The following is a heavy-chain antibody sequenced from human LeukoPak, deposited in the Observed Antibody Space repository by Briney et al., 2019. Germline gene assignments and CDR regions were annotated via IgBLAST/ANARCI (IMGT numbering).Heavy chain of an antibody. CDR2: IYTSGST. Sequence: SETLSLTCTVSGGFISSYYWSWIRQPAGKGLEWIGRIYTSGSTNYNPSLKSRVTMSVGTSKNQFSLKLSSVTAADTAIYYCARTQREYYYDSSGAIDAFDIWGQGTMVTVSS. CDR1: GGFISSYY. CDR3: ARTQREYYYDSSGAIDAFDI. V-gene: IGHV4-4*07. D-gene: IGHD3-22*01. J-gene: IGHJ3*02.